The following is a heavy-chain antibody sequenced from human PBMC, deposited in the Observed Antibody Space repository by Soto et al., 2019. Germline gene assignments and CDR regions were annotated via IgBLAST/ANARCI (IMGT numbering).Heavy chain of an antibody. Sequence: EVQLVESGGGLVQQGRSLRLSCAASGFTFDDYAMHWVRQAPGKGLEWVSGISWNSGSIGYADSVKGRFTISRDNAKNSLYLQMNSLRAEDTALYYCAKALEPYGYGLVGMDVWVQGTTVTVS. V-gene: IGHV3-9*01. CDR2: ISWNSGSI. J-gene: IGHJ6*02. CDR1: GFTFDDYA. CDR3: AKALEPYGYGLVGMDV. D-gene: IGHD5-18*01.